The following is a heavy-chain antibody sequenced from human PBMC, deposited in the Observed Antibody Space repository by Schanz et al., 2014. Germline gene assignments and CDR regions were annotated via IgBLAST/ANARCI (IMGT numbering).Heavy chain of an antibody. Sequence: EVQLLESGGGLVQPGGSLRLSCAASGFTFSSYWMHWVRQVPGKGLVWVSRIKSDGSSTSYADSVKGRFTISRDNAKNTLYLQMNSLRAEDTAVYYCARPALWFGDNCFDPWGQGTLVTASS. D-gene: IGHD3-10*01. J-gene: IGHJ5*02. CDR3: ARPALWFGDNCFDP. CDR1: GFTFSSYW. V-gene: IGHV3-74*02. CDR2: IKSDGSST.